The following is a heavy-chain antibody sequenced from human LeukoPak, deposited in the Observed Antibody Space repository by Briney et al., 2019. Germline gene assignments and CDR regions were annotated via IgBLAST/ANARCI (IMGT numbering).Heavy chain of an antibody. CDR1: GGTFSSYA. CDR3: ASCGYSSGWYANY. J-gene: IGHJ4*02. Sequence: GASVKVSCKASGGTFSSYAISWVRQAPGQGLEWMAGIIPIFGTANYAQKFQGRVTITTDESTSTAYMELSSLRSEDTAVYYCASCGYSSGWYANYWGQGTLVTVSS. CDR2: IIPIFGTA. D-gene: IGHD6-19*01. V-gene: IGHV1-69*05.